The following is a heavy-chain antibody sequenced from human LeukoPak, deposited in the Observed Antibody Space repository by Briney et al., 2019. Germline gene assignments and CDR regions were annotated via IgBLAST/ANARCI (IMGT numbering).Heavy chain of an antibody. CDR2: ISGSGGST. V-gene: IGHV3-23*01. J-gene: IGHJ1*01. D-gene: IGHD5-24*01. CDR3: AKDLKRRDGYPASEYFQH. Sequence: PGGSLRLSCAASGFTFSSYAMSWVRQAPGKGLEWVSAISGSGGSTYYADSVKGRFTISRDNSKNTLYLQMNSLRAEDTAVYYCAKDLKRRDGYPASEYFQHWGQGTLVTVSS. CDR1: GFTFSSYA.